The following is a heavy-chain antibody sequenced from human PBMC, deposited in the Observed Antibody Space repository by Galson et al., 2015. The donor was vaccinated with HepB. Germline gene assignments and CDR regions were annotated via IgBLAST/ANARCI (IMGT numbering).Heavy chain of an antibody. Sequence: CAISGDSVSRHGAAWNWIRQSPSSGLEWLGRTYYRSKWYNEYAVSVKSRISINPDTSKNQFSLQLNSVTPEDTAVYYCAREGYYFDYWGQGSLVTVSS. CDR2: TYYRSKWYN. J-gene: IGHJ4*02. CDR3: AREGYYFDY. CDR1: GDSVSRHGAA. V-gene: IGHV6-1*01.